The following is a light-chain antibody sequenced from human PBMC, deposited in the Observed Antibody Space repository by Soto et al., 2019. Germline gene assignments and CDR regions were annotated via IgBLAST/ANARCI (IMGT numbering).Light chain of an antibody. Sequence: DIQMTQAPSSLSASIGDRFTISCQASQGINTYLAWYQQKPGRXHQXXIYAASALHSGVPSRFSGSGSGTDFTITITSLQPEDVETYYCQKYNSAPRTFGQGTKVDIK. V-gene: IGKV1-27*01. CDR3: QKYNSAPRT. CDR2: AAS. CDR1: QGINTY. J-gene: IGKJ1*01.